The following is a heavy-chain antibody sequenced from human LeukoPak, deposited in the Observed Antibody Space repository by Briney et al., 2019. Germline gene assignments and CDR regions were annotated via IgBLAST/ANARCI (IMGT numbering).Heavy chain of an antibody. D-gene: IGHD3-10*01. Sequence: ASVKVSCKASGYTFTSYYMHWVRQAPGQGLEWMGWINPNSGGTNYAQKFQGRVTMTRDTSISTAYMELSRLRSDDTAVYYCARMPSMVRGENYWGQGTLVTVSS. CDR2: INPNSGGT. CDR3: ARMPSMVRGENY. CDR1: GYTFTSYY. J-gene: IGHJ4*02. V-gene: IGHV1-2*02.